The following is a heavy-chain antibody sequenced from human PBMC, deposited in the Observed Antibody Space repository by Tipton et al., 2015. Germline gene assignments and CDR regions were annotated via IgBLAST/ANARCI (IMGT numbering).Heavy chain of an antibody. Sequence: TLSLTCALSGYSISSGYYWGWIRQPPGKGLEWIGSIFHRGDTNYNPSLKSRVTISLDTSKNQFSLKLTSVTAADTAVYYCACQDYDSLTRDYQTVDYWGQGTLVTVSS. CDR1: GYSISSGYY. CDR3: ACQDYDSLTRDYQTVDY. CDR2: IFHRGDT. J-gene: IGHJ4*02. D-gene: IGHD3-9*01. V-gene: IGHV4-38-2*01.